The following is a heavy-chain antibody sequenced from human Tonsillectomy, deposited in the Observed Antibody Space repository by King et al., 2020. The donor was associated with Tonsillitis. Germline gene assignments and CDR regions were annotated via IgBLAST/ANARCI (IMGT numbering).Heavy chain of an antibody. CDR2: ISHSGST. J-gene: IGHJ4*02. V-gene: IGHV4-34*01. Sequence: VQLQQWGAGLLKPSETLSLTCAVYGASFSGYHWSWIRQPPGKGLEWIGEISHSGSTNYNPSLKSLVTISVDTSMNQFSLKLSSVTAADTAVYYCARVIGSSTYYPDYWGQGTLVTVSS. D-gene: IGHD3-22*01. CDR1: GASFSGYH. CDR3: ARVIGSSTYYPDY.